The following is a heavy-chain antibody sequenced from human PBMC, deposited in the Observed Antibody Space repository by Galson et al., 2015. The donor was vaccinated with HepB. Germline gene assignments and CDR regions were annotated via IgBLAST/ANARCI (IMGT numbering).Heavy chain of an antibody. Sequence: SVKVSCKASGFTFTSSAVQWVRQARGQRLEWIGWIVVGSGNTNYAQKFQERVTITRDMSTSTAYMELSSLRSEDTAVYYCAAVGGKQWGLEYYYYMDVWGKGTTVTVSS. D-gene: IGHD6-19*01. J-gene: IGHJ6*03. CDR3: AAVGGKQWGLEYYYYMDV. CDR2: IVVGSGNT. CDR1: GFTFTSSA. V-gene: IGHV1-58*01.